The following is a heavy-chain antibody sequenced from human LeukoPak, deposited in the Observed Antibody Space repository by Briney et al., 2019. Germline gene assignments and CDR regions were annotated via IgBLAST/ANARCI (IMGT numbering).Heavy chain of an antibody. J-gene: IGHJ4*02. CDR3: ARTPLFYGDYSGYFDY. CDR1: GGSFSGYY. V-gene: IGHV4-34*01. D-gene: IGHD4-17*01. CDR2: INHSGST. Sequence: SETLSLTCAVYGGSFSGYYWSWIRQPPGKGLEWIGEINHSGSTNYNPSLKSRVTISVDTSKNQFSLKLSSVTAADTAVYYCARTPLFYGDYSGYFDYWGQGTLVTVSS.